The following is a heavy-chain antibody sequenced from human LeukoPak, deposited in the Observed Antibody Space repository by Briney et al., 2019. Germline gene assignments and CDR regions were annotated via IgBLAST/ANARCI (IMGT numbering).Heavy chain of an antibody. V-gene: IGHV1-2*02. D-gene: IGHD2-2*02. Sequence: AASVKVSCKASGYTFTGYYMHWVRQAPGQGLEWMGWINPNSGGTNYAQKFQGRVTMTRDTSISTAYMELSGLRSDDTAVYYCARRHCSSTSCYKGVLNWFDPWGQGTLVTVSS. J-gene: IGHJ5*02. CDR2: INPNSGGT. CDR1: GYTFTGYY. CDR3: ARRHCSSTSCYKGVLNWFDP.